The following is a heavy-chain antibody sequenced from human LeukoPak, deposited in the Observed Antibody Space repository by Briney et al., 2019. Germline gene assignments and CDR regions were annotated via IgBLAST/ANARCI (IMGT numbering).Heavy chain of an antibody. V-gene: IGHV5-51*01. J-gene: IGHJ4*02. CDR2: IYPGDSDT. CDR1: GYSFTNYW. CDR3: ARLYCSSASCYTGSSYYFDY. Sequence: GDSLMISCKGSGYSFTNYWIAWVRQMPGKRLAWMGIIYPGDSDTRYSPSFQGQVTISADRSISTAYLQCSSLKASDIAMTYCARLYCSSASCYTGSSYYFDYWGQGTLVTVSS. D-gene: IGHD2-2*02.